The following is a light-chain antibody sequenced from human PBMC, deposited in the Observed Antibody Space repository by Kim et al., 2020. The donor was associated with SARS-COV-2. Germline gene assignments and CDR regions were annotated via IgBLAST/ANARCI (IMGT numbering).Light chain of an antibody. CDR1: QNISANY. CDR3: QLYDDSMYT. V-gene: IGKV3-20*01. CDR2: AAS. J-gene: IGKJ2*01. Sequence: EIVLTQSPGTLSSSPGERVALSCRTSQNISANYLAWYQHKAGQAPRLLMFAASSRATGVPDRFSGSGSGTDFTLTISRLETEDFALYYCQLYDDSMYTFGQGTKLEI.